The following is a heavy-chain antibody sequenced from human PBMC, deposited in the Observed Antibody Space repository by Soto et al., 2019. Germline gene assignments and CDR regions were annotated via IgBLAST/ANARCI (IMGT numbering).Heavy chain of an antibody. CDR1: GYSFTSYW. J-gene: IGHJ6*02. V-gene: IGHV5-10-1*01. D-gene: IGHD5-12*01. CDR3: ARHPRLALGYDMVYYYYGRGV. CDR2: IDPSDSYT. Sequence: GESLKISCKGSGYSFTSYWISWVRQMPGKGLEWMGRIDPSDSYTNYSPSFQGYVTISADKSISTAYLQWSSLKASDTAMYYCARHPRLALGYDMVYYYYGRGVWGQGTTVTVSS.